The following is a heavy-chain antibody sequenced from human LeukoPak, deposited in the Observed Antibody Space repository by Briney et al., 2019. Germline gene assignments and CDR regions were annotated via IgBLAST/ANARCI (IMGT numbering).Heavy chain of an antibody. V-gene: IGHV3-23*01. Sequence: GGSLRLSCAASGFTFSSFAMSGVRQAPGRGLEWVSAISGSGGSTYYADSVKGRFTISRDNSKNTLYLQMNSLRAEDTAVYYCAKGHGWEASYYYYYMDVWGKGTTVTISS. CDR2: ISGSGGST. CDR3: AKGHGWEASYYYYYMDV. CDR1: GFTFSSFA. J-gene: IGHJ6*03. D-gene: IGHD1-26*01.